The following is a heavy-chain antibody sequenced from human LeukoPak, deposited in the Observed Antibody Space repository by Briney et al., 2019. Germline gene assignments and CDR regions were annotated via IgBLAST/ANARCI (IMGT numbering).Heavy chain of an antibody. CDR2: IYYSGST. V-gene: IGHV4-61*01. J-gene: IGHJ4*02. CDR1: GGSVSSGSYY. CDR3: ARVYYGSGSYCFDY. Sequence: SETLSLTCTVSGGSVSSGSYYWSWIRQPPGKGLEWIRYIYYSGSTNYNPSLKSRVTISVDTSKNQFSLKLSSVTAADTAVYYCARVYYGSGSYCFDYWGQGTLVTVSS. D-gene: IGHD3-10*01.